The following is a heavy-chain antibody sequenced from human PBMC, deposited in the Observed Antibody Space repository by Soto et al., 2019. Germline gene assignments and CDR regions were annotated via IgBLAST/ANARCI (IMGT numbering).Heavy chain of an antibody. CDR3: ARTLSYYYDSSGYYPPLGY. V-gene: IGHV1-69*06. CDR2: IIPIFGTA. J-gene: IGHJ4*02. CDR1: GGTFSSYA. Sequence: SVKVSCKASGGTFSSYAISWVRQAPGQGLEWMGGIIPIFGTANYAQKFQGRVTITADKSTSTAYMELSSLRSEDTAVYYCARTLSYYYDSSGYYPPLGYWGQGTLVTVSS. D-gene: IGHD3-22*01.